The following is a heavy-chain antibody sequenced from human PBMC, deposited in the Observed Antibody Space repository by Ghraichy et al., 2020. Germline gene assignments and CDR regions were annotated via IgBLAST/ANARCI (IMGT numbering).Heavy chain of an antibody. CDR1: GYTLTELS. J-gene: IGHJ4*02. Sequence: ASVKVSCKVTGYTLTELSMHWVRQAPGKGLEWMGGFDPKDSKTIYAQKFQGRVTMTEDTSTDTASMELSSLRSEDTAVYYCVALYRGSYLGGFDYWGQGTLVTVSS. CDR2: FDPKDSKT. CDR3: VALYRGSYLGGFDY. D-gene: IGHD1-26*01. V-gene: IGHV1-24*01.